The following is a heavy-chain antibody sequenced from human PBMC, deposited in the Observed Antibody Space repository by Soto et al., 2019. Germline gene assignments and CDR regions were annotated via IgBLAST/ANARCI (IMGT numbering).Heavy chain of an antibody. CDR1: GFTFSNYW. D-gene: IGHD6-13*01. CDR2: LNIDGSTR. V-gene: IGHV3-74*01. Sequence: PGGSLRLSCSASGFTFSNYWMHWVRQGPGKGLVWVARLNIDGSTRNYADSVKGRFTISRDNAQNTLFLQMNSLSAEDTAVYYCATPSSSWGTLRALDAFDIWGQGTMVTVSS. CDR3: ATPSSSWGTLRALDAFDI. J-gene: IGHJ3*02.